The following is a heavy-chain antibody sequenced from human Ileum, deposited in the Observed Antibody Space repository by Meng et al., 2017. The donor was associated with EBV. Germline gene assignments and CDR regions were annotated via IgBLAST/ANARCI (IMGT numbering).Heavy chain of an antibody. CDR1: GGTFRNSA. J-gene: IGHJ4*02. Sequence: VQVEQSGHEVKKPCSSVNVSCKACGGTFRNSAISWLRQAPGQGLEWMGGIIPMFGAPDYAQRFQDRVTITADEYTSTVYMELNSLRSEDTAVYYCARESGRGYSTDYWGQGTLVTVSS. V-gene: IGHV1-69*01. D-gene: IGHD5-18*01. CDR2: IIPMFGAP. CDR3: ARESGRGYSTDY.